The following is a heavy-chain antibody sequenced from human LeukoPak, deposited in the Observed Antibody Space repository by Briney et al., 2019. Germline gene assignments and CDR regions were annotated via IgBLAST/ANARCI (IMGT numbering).Heavy chain of an antibody. CDR2: INHSGST. D-gene: IGHD6-19*01. CDR3: ARGRAVAGRPNWFDP. CDR1: GGSFSGYY. J-gene: IGHJ5*02. V-gene: IGHV4-34*01. Sequence: KPSETLSLTCAVYGGSFSGYYWSWIRQPPGKGLEWIGEINHSGSTNYNPSLKSRATISVDTSKNQFSLKLSSVTAADTAVYYCARGRAVAGRPNWFDPWGQGTLVTVSS.